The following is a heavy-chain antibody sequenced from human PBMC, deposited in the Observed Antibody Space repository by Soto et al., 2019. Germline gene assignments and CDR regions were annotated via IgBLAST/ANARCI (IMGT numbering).Heavy chain of an antibody. Sequence: SLRLSDAACGFTFSRSRTHWVLQGPSKGPGGVAVIWYDGSNKYYADSVKGRFTISRDNSKNTLYLQMNSLRAEDTAMYYCARHDLGGSGSYSNYYYYGMDVWGQGTTVTVSS. CDR2: IWYDGSNK. CDR3: ARHDLGGSGSYSNYYYYGMDV. CDR1: GFTFSRSR. J-gene: IGHJ6*02. V-gene: IGHV3-33*01. D-gene: IGHD1-26*01.